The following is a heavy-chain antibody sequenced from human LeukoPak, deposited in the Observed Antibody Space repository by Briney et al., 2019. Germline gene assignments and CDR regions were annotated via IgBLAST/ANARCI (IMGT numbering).Heavy chain of an antibody. V-gene: IGHV3-48*04. CDR1: GFTFSSYS. J-gene: IGHJ4*02. Sequence: GGSLRLSCAASGFTFSSYSMNWVRQAPGRGLEWVSYISSSSTTIYYADSVKGRFTISRDNAKNSLYLQMNSLRAEDTAVYYCASQLIAVAGKKYYFDYWGQGTLVTVSS. CDR2: ISSSSTTI. D-gene: IGHD6-19*01. CDR3: ASQLIAVAGKKYYFDY.